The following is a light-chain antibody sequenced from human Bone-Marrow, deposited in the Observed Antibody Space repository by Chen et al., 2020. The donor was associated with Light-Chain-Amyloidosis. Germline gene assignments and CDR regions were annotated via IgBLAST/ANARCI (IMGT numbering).Light chain of an antibody. J-gene: IGLJ3*02. CDR1: SGSIATNY. Sequence: NFMLTQPHSVSESPGKTVIISCTRSSGSIATNYVQWYQQRPGSSPTTVIYEAHQTPSGVPDRFSGSIDRSSNSASLTISGLKTEDEADYYCQSYQGSSQGVFGGGTKLTVL. CDR2: EAH. CDR3: QSYQGSSQGV. V-gene: IGLV6-57*01.